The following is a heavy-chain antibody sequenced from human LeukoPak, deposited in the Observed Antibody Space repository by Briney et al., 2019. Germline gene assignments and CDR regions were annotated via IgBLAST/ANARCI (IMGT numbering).Heavy chain of an antibody. D-gene: IGHD2-21*01. V-gene: IGHV4-61*10. J-gene: IGHJ4*02. CDR3: ARVVGNTNFDS. CDR2: INYSGST. Sequence: SETLSLTCTVSGGSISSGSYYWSWIRQPAGKGLEWIGYINYSGSTNYNPSLKSRVTISIDTSNYQFSLKLSSVTAADTAVYYCARVVGNTNFDSWGQGALVTVSS. CDR1: GGSISSGSYY.